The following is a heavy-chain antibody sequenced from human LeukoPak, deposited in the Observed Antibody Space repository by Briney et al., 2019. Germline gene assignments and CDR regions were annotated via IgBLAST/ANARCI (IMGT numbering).Heavy chain of an antibody. Sequence: GGSLRLSCTASGFSFSNAWMSWVRQAPGKGLEWVSSISSSTIYIYYADSVKGRFTISRDNAKNSLYLQMNRLRAEDTAVYYCARDISGWLDYWGQGTLVTVSS. CDR3: ARDISGWLDY. D-gene: IGHD6-19*01. J-gene: IGHJ4*02. CDR2: ISSSTIYI. V-gene: IGHV3-21*01. CDR1: GFSFSNAW.